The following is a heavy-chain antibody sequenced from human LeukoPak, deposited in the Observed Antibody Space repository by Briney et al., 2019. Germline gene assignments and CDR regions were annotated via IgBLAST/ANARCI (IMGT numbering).Heavy chain of an antibody. CDR3: VREDFRSSGMDV. J-gene: IGHJ6*02. CDR1: GLIFSDYY. Sequence: GGSLRLSCAASGLIFSDYYMTWIRQAPGKGLEWVSYISDSGSYTKYADSVKGRFTISRDNAKKSMYLQMNSLRGEDAAVYYCVREDFRSSGMDVWGQGTTVTVSS. CDR2: ISDSGSYT. V-gene: IGHV3-11*06. D-gene: IGHD3-3*01.